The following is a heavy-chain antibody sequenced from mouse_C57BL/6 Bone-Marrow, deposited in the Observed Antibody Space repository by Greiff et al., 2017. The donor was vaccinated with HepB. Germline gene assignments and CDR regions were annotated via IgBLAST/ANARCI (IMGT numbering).Heavy chain of an antibody. J-gene: IGHJ3*01. CDR1: GYTFTSYW. CDR2: IDPSDSET. V-gene: IGHV1-52*01. D-gene: IGHD2-1*01. Sequence: VQLQQPGAELVRPGSSVKLSCKASGYTFTSYWMHWVRQRPIQGLEWFGNIDPSDSETHYNQKFKDKATFTVDKSSSTAYMQLSSLTSEDAAFYYCAGGDGNYEGAYWGQGTLVTVSA. CDR3: AGGDGNYEGAY.